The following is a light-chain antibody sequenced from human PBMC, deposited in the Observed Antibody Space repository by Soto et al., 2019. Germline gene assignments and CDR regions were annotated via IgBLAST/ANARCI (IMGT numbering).Light chain of an antibody. Sequence: DIVMTQSPLSLPVTPGEPASISCRSSQSLLYSNGYNYLDWYLQKPGQSPQLLIYLGSNRASRVPDRFSGSGSGTDFTLKISRVEAEDVGVYYCMQTLQTLWTFGQGTKVEIK. CDR2: LGS. V-gene: IGKV2-28*01. CDR3: MQTLQTLWT. CDR1: QSLLYSNGYNY. J-gene: IGKJ1*01.